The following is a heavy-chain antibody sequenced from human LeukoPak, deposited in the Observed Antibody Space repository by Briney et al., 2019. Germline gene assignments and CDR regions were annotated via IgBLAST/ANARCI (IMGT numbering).Heavy chain of an antibody. D-gene: IGHD3-9*01. V-gene: IGHV1-46*01. J-gene: IGHJ5*02. CDR2: INPSGGST. CDR1: GYTFTGYY. Sequence: ASVKVSCKASGYTFTGYYMHWVRQAPGQGLEWMGIINPSGGSTNYAQKFQGRVTMTRDTSISTAYMELSRLRSDDTAVYYCARTESYYDILTGYSAYNWFDPWGQGTLVTVSS. CDR3: ARTESYYDILTGYSAYNWFDP.